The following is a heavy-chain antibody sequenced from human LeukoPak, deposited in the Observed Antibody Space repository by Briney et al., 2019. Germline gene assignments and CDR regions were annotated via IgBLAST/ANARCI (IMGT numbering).Heavy chain of an antibody. Sequence: GGSLRLSCAASGFTFSDYYVSWVRQAPGKGLEWVSVIYSGGSTYYADSVKGRFTISRDNSKNTLYLQMNSLRAEDTAVYYCARVRLVYDYVWGSYRLIDYWGQGTLVTVSS. CDR1: GFTFSDYY. CDR3: ARVRLVYDYVWGSYRLIDY. V-gene: IGHV3-66*01. CDR2: IYSGGST. J-gene: IGHJ4*02. D-gene: IGHD3-16*02.